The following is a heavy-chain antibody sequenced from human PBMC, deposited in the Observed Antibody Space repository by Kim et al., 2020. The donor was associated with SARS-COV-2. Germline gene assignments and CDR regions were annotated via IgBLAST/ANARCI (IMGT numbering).Heavy chain of an antibody. D-gene: IGHD1-7*01. V-gene: IGHV6-1*01. J-gene: IGHJ5*02. CDR3: ASSGTTFDWFDP. Sequence: DDAVTVKSRITINPDTSKNQFSLQLNSVTPEDTAVYYCASSGTTFDWFDPWGQGTLVTVSS.